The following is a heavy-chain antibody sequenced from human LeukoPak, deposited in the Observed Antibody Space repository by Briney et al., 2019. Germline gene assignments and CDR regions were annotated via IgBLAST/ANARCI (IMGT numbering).Heavy chain of an antibody. J-gene: IGHJ3*02. V-gene: IGHV4-34*01. D-gene: IGHD3-16*01. CDR1: GGSFSGYY. CDR2: INHSGST. Sequence: SETLSLTCAVYGGSFSGYYWSWIRQPPGKGLEWIGEINHSGSTNYNPSLKSRVTISVDTSKNQFSLKLSSVTAAATAVYYCARRRLSLQKNAFDIWGQGTMVTVSS. CDR3: ARRRLSLQKNAFDI.